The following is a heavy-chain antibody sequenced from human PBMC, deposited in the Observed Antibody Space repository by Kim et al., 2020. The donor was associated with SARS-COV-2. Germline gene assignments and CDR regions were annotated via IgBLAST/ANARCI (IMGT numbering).Heavy chain of an antibody. CDR2: IYYSGST. D-gene: IGHD2-2*02. CDR1: GGSISSDY. CDR3: SRRRQLLYSGNYYYYLDD. J-gene: IGHJ6*03. V-gene: IGHV4-59*12. Sequence: SETLSLTCTVSGGSISSDYWSCIRQHPGKGLQWMGDIYYSGSTNYNPPLNRRLAISADTSTNQLSLKLRSLAAADTTADYCSRRRQLLYSGNYYYYLDD.